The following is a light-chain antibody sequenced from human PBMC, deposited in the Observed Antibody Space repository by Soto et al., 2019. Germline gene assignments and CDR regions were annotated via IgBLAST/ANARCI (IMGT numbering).Light chain of an antibody. Sequence: ETVLTQSPGTLSLSPGERATLSCRASQSVSSSYLAWYQQKPGQAPRLLIYGASSRATVIPDRFSGSGSGTDFTLTISILEPEDFAVYYCQQYGSSPRTFGQGTKLEI. J-gene: IGKJ2*01. CDR1: QSVSSSY. CDR3: QQYGSSPRT. V-gene: IGKV3-20*01. CDR2: GAS.